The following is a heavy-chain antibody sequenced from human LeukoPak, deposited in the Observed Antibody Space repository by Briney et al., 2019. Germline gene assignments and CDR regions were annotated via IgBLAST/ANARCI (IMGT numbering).Heavy chain of an antibody. CDR1: GGSISSGDYY. CDR2: IYYSWST. J-gene: IGHJ4*02. V-gene: IGHV4-30-4*01. D-gene: IGHD3-22*01. CDR3: ARGGGIYYDSSGYPSWDY. Sequence: SQTLSLTCTVSGGSISSGDYYWSWIRQPPGKGLEGIGYIYYSWSTYYNPSLKSRVTISVDTSKNQFSLKLSSVTAADTAVYYCARGGGIYYDSSGYPSWDYWGQGTLVTVSS.